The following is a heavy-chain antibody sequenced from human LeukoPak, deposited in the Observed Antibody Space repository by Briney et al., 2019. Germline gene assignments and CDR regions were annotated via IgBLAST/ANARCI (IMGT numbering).Heavy chain of an antibody. CDR1: GGSFSGYY. Sequence: PSETLSLTCAVYGGSFSGYYWSWIRQPPGKGLEWIGEINHSGSTNYNPSLKSRVTISVDTSKNQFSLKLSSVTAADTAVYYCARTPYSGSHFDYWGQGTLVTVSS. CDR2: INHSGST. CDR3: ARTPYSGSHFDY. D-gene: IGHD1-26*01. V-gene: IGHV4-34*01. J-gene: IGHJ4*02.